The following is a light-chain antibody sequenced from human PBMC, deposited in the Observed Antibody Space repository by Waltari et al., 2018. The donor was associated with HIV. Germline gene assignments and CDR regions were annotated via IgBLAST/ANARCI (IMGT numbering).Light chain of an antibody. Sequence: QTVVTQAPSFSVSPGGTVTLTCALSSGSVSTSYYPTWYPQTPGQAPRTLIDGTNTRSSGVPNRCPGSILGNKAALTITGAQADDESDYYCVLYMGSGISEFGGGTKLTVL. J-gene: IGLJ3*02. CDR1: SGSVSTSYY. CDR3: VLYMGSGISE. CDR2: GTN. V-gene: IGLV8-61*01.